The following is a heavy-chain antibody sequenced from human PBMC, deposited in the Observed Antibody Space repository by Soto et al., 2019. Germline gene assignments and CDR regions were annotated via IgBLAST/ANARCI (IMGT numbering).Heavy chain of an antibody. CDR1: GFTFSSYA. D-gene: IGHD3-22*01. CDR2: IKSKTDGGTT. Sequence: EVQLLESGGGLVQPGGSLRLSCAASGFTFSSYAMSWVRQAPGKGLEWVGRIKSKTDGGTTDYAAPVKGRFTISRDDSKNTLYLQMNSLKTEDTAVYYCTTDRADYYDSSGYFVDWYFDLWGRGTLVTVSS. J-gene: IGHJ2*01. V-gene: IGHV3-15*01. CDR3: TTDRADYYDSSGYFVDWYFDL.